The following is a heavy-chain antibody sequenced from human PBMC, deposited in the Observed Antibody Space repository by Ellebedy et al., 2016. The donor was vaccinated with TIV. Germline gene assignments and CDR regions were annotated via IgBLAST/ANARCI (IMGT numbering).Heavy chain of an antibody. CDR3: ERDAHFGTGSYDY. CDR2: IGGDGSST. V-gene: IGHV3-74*01. CDR1: GLTFSGEW. J-gene: IGHJ4*02. Sequence: GESLKISCVASGLTFSGEWMHWVRQGPGKGLVLVAHIGGDGSSTNYADSVRGRFTISRDNSKNTLYLQMNSLRVEDTAVYYCERDAHFGTGSYDYWGQGALVSVSS. D-gene: IGHD3-10*01.